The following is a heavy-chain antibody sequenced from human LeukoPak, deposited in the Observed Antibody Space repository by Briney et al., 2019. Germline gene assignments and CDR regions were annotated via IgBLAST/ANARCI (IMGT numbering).Heavy chain of an antibody. V-gene: IGHV3-7*01. CDR1: GFTFSSYW. J-gene: IGHJ6*02. Sequence: GGSLRLSCAASGFTFSSYWMSWVRQAPGKGLEWVANIKQDGSEKYYVDSVKGRFTISRDNAKNSLYLQMNSLRAEDTAVYYCARERSDYDILTGYPLYYYYGMDVWGQGTTVTVSS. D-gene: IGHD3-9*01. CDR3: ARERSDYDILTGYPLYYYYGMDV. CDR2: IKQDGSEK.